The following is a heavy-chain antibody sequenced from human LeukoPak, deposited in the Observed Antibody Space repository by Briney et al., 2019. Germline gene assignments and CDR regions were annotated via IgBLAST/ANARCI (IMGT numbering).Heavy chain of an antibody. Sequence: SETLSLTCTVSGGSISSYYWSWIRQPPGKGLEWIGYIYYSGSTNYNPSLKRRVTIPVDTSKNQFSLKLSSVTAADTAVYYCARARGGARPFDYWGQGTLVTVSS. V-gene: IGHV4-59*01. CDR2: IYYSGST. CDR1: GGSISSYY. CDR3: ARARGGARPFDY. J-gene: IGHJ4*02. D-gene: IGHD1-26*01.